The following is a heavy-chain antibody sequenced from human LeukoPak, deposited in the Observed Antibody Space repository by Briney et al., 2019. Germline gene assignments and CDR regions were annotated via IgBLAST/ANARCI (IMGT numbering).Heavy chain of an antibody. CDR1: GGTFSSYA. J-gene: IGHJ3*02. D-gene: IGHD3-10*01. Sequence: SVKVSCKASGGTFSSYAISWVRQAPGQGLEWMGGTIPIFGTANYAQKFQGRVTITADKSTSTAYMELSSLRSEDTAVYYCARGLIGGSGSFDAFDIWGQGTMVTVSS. CDR3: ARGLIGGSGSFDAFDI. CDR2: TIPIFGTA. V-gene: IGHV1-69*06.